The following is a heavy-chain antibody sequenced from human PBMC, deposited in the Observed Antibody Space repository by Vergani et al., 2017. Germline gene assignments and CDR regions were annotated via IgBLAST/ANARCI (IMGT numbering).Heavy chain of an antibody. Sequence: QVQLQESGPGLVKPSETLSLTCTVSGGSISSYYWSWIRQPPGKGLEWIGYIYYSGSTNYNPSLKSRVTISVDTSKNQFSLKLSSVTGADTAVDYCARHRITGTTRNQIFDYWGQGTLVTVSS. V-gene: IGHV4-59*08. D-gene: IGHD1-14*01. J-gene: IGHJ4*02. CDR2: IYYSGST. CDR3: ARHRITGTTRNQIFDY. CDR1: GGSISSYY.